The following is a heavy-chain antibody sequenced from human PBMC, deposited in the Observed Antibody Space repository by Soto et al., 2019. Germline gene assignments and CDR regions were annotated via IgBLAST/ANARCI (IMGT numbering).Heavy chain of an antibody. Sequence: SETLSLTCTVSGGSINNGGYYWSWIRQHPGKGLEWIGYIFYSGSTYYNPSLKSRVTISVDTSKNQFSLKLSSVTAADTAVYYWERDLRGGSYGMDVWGQVTTVTVSS. D-gene: IGHD3-10*01. CDR2: IFYSGST. CDR3: ERDLRGGSYGMDV. J-gene: IGHJ6*02. V-gene: IGHV4-31*03. CDR1: GGSINNGGYY.